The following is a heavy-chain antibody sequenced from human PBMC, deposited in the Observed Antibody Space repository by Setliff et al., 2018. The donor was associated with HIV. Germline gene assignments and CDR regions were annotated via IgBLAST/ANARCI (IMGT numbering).Heavy chain of an antibody. D-gene: IGHD3-22*01. V-gene: IGHV1-3*01. J-gene: IGHJ5*02. CDR3: ARGFSVYSSLDPLLNWFDP. CDR2: INAGNGNT. Sequence: VASVKVSCKASGYTFTSYSMHWVRQAPGQRLEWMGWINAGNGNTKYSQKFQGRVTITGDTSASTAYMELSSLRSEDTAVYYCARGFSVYSSLDPLLNWFDPWGQGTLVTVSS. CDR1: GYTFTSYS.